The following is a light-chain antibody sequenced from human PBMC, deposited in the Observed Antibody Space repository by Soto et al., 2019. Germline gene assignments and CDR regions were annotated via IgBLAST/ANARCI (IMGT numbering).Light chain of an antibody. CDR1: QSVISW. V-gene: IGKV1-5*01. CDR3: QQYYRDRT. J-gene: IGKJ1*01. CDR2: GAS. Sequence: DIQMTQSPSTLSASVGDRVTITCRASQSVISWLAWYQQTPGKAPKLLISGASNLESGVPSRFSGSGSGTEFTLTISSLQPDDFATYYCQQYYRDRTFGQGTKVEIK.